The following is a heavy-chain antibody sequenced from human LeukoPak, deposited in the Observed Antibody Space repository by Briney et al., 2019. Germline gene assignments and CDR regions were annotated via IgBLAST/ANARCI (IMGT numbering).Heavy chain of an antibody. CDR1: GGSISGYF. Sequence: SETLSLTCTVSGGSISGYFWSWIRQPPGKGLEWIGYIYYSGSTNYNPSLKSRVTISVDTSKNQFSLKLSSVTAADTAVYYCARDRYSWYFDLWGRGTLVTVSS. CDR3: ARDRYSWYFDL. D-gene: IGHD2-15*01. CDR2: IYYSGST. V-gene: IGHV4-59*01. J-gene: IGHJ2*01.